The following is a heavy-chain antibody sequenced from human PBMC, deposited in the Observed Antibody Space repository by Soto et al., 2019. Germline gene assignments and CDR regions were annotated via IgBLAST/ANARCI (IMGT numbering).Heavy chain of an antibody. D-gene: IGHD2-2*02. CDR2: IYYSGST. J-gene: IGHJ5*02. CDR1: GGSISSYY. Sequence: PSETLSLTCTVSGGSISSYYWSWIRQPPGKGLEWVGYIYYSGSTNYNSSLKSRVTISVDTSKNQFSLKLSSVTAADTAVYYCARGGIVVVPAAIPGYNWFDPWGQGTLVTVSS. CDR3: ARGGIVVVPAAIPGYNWFDP. V-gene: IGHV4-59*01.